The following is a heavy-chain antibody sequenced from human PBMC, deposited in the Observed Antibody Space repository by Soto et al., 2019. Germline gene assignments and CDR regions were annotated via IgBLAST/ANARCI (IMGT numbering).Heavy chain of an antibody. Sequence: PWGSLKISCKGSENSFNNDWIGWVRQTRGKGLEWMGMMHPGDSDNRYSQSFQGQVTISGDKSINTVYLQWSSLKAADTAMYYCARQPFDTTSSVPRAFAIWGQGTSVTVSS. D-gene: IGHD2-2*01. CDR2: MHPGDSDN. V-gene: IGHV5-51*01. J-gene: IGHJ3*02. CDR1: ENSFNNDW. CDR3: ARQPFDTTSSVPRAFAI.